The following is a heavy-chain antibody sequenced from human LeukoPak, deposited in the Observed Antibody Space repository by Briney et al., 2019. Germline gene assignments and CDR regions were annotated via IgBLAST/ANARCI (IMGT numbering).Heavy chain of an antibody. Sequence: KPSQTLSLTCALSGDLFSIKNGAWHWIRQSPSRGLEWLERTYYRSKWYDEYADSVKGRVTISPDTSKNQFSRHVYSVTPEETAVYYCARDLGTSGWYTFDFWGQGTLVTVSS. CDR3: ARDLGTSGWYTFDF. D-gene: IGHD6-19*01. J-gene: IGHJ5*01. CDR1: GDLFSIKNGA. V-gene: IGHV6-1*01. CDR2: TYYRSKWYD.